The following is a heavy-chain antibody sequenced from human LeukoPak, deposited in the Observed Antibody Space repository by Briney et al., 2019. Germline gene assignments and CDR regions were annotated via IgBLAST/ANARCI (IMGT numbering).Heavy chain of an antibody. CDR1: GGSFSGYY. V-gene: IGHV4-34*01. Sequence: SETLSLTCAVYGGSFSGYYWSWIRQPPGKGLEWIGEINHSGSTNYNPSLKSRVTISVDTSKNQFSLKLSSVTAADTAVCYCARSIYYYYMDVWGKGTTVTISS. CDR2: INHSGST. J-gene: IGHJ6*03. D-gene: IGHD6-6*01. CDR3: ARSIYYYYMDV.